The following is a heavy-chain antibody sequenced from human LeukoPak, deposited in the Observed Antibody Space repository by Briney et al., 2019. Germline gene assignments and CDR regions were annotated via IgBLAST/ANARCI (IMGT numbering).Heavy chain of an antibody. CDR3: ARHKGSGQYGMDV. Sequence: SETLSLTSTVSGGSISSYYWSWIRQPPGKGLEWIGYIYYSGSTNYNPSLKSRVTISVDTSKNQFSLKLSSVTAADTAVYYCARHKGSGQYGMDVWGQGTTVTVSS. J-gene: IGHJ6*02. D-gene: IGHD3-10*01. V-gene: IGHV4-59*08. CDR2: IYYSGST. CDR1: GGSISSYY.